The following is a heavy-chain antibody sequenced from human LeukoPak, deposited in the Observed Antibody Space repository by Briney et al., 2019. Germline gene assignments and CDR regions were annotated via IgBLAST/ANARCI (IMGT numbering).Heavy chain of an antibody. CDR2: ISYDGSNK. Sequence: GGSLRLSCAASGFTFSSYAMHWVRQAPGKGLEWVAVISYDGSNKYYADSVKGRFTISRDNSKNTLDLQMNNLRVEDTAVYFCAKPSAKQWLASMFDYWGQGTLVTVSS. CDR3: AKPSAKQWLASMFDY. V-gene: IGHV3-30-3*02. D-gene: IGHD6-19*01. CDR1: GFTFSSYA. J-gene: IGHJ4*02.